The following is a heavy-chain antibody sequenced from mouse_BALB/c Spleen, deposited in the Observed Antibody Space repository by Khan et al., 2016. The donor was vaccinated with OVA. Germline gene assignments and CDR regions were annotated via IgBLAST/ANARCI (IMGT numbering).Heavy chain of an antibody. V-gene: IGHV1-4*01. CDR3: ARRTTGYALDY. Sequence: QVQLQQPGAELARPGASVTMSCKASGYSFTSHTMHWVKQRPGQGLEWIGYINPRSGYTNYNQKFNDKATLTADKSSSTAYMQLSSLTSEDSVVYYCARRTTGYALDYWGQGTSVTVSS. CDR1: GYSFTSHT. D-gene: IGHD2-14*01. J-gene: IGHJ4*01. CDR2: INPRSGYT.